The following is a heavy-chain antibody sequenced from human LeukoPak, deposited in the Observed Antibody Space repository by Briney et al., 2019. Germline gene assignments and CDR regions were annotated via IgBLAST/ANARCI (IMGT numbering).Heavy chain of an antibody. J-gene: IGHJ5*02. V-gene: IGHV4-39*01. CDR1: GASITSSSYY. Sequence: PSETLSLTCTVSGASITSSSYYWGWIRQPPGKGLEWIGSNYYSGNTYHNPSLKSRVTISVDTSKKQFSLKLSSVTAADTAVYYCARGVRVRYNWFDPWGQGTLVTVSS. CDR3: ARGVRVRYNWFDP. CDR2: NYYSGNT.